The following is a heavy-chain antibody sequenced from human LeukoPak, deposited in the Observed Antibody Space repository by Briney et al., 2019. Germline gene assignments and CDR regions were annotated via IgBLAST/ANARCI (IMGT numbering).Heavy chain of an antibody. CDR1: GFTFTNYD. D-gene: IGHD3-16*01. V-gene: IGHV3-23*01. CDR3: ATGEFYCDF. CDR2: ISDSGHST. J-gene: IGHJ4*02. Sequence: PGGSLRLSCAASGFTFTNYDMSWVRQAPGKGLEWVSTISDSGHSTSYADSVKGRFTISRDNSKNTLYLQMNSLRAEDTALYYSATGEFYCDFWGQGTLVSVSS.